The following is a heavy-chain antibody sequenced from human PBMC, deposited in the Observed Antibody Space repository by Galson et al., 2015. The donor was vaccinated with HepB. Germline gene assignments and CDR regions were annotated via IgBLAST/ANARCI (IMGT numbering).Heavy chain of an antibody. CDR1: GYTFSNYL. CDR2: INPSGGST. J-gene: IGHJ4*02. CDR3: ARDEGFCSGGNCYSNDY. V-gene: IGHV1-46*01. Sequence: SVKVSCKATGYTFSNYLISWVRQAPGQGLEWMGIINPSGGSTTYAQKFQGRVTMTRDTSTSTVYMELSSLRSEDTAVYYCARDEGFCSGGNCYSNDYWGQGTLVTVSS. D-gene: IGHD2-15*01.